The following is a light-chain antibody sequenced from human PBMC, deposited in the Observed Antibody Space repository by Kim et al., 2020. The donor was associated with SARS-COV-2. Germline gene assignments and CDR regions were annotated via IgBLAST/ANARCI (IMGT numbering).Light chain of an antibody. Sequence: DIQMTQSPSSLSASVGDRVTITCRASQGISNYLAWYQQKPGKAPKLLIYAASTLQSGVPSRFSCSRSGTDFTLTISSLQAEDVATYYCQRYNSALWTFGPGTKVDIK. CDR3: QRYNSALWT. CDR1: QGISNY. J-gene: IGKJ1*01. V-gene: IGKV1-27*01. CDR2: AAS.